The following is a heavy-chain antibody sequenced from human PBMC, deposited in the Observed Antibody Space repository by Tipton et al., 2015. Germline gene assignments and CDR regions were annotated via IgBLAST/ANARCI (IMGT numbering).Heavy chain of an antibody. CDR1: GGPVSSGSYY. CDR2: IYYSGST. CDR3: ARDVGMDV. J-gene: IGHJ6*02. Sequence: TLSLTCTVSGGPVSSGSYYWNWIRQPPGKGLEWIGYIYYSGSTHYNPSFKSRVTMSVDTAKNQFSLNLMSLTTADTAVYYCARDVGMDVWGQGTTVTVSS. V-gene: IGHV4-61*01.